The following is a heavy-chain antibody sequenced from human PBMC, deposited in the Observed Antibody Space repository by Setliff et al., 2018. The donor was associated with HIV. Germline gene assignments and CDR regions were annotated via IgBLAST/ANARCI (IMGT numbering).Heavy chain of an antibody. CDR3: ARGLSFYDPGGFDY. CDR2: IYHSGNT. Sequence: SETLSLTCTVSGGSISSYYWSWIRQPPGKGLEWIGYIYHSGNTYYNPSLKSRVSISVDRSKNHFSLRLSSVTAADTAVYYCARGLSFYDPGGFDYWGQGTLVTVSS. J-gene: IGHJ4*02. D-gene: IGHD3-22*01. V-gene: IGHV4-4*09. CDR1: GGSISSYY.